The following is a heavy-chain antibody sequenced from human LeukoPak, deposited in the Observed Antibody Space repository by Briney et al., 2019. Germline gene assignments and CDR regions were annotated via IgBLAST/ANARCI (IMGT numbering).Heavy chain of an antibody. J-gene: IGHJ4*02. CDR1: GFTFSNYA. CDR3: ARDKGGPDY. Sequence: GGSLRLSCAASGFTFSNYAMSWVRQAPGKGLELISYINDGSTTIYYADSVKGRFTISRDNAKNSLYLQMNSLRAEDTAVYYCARDKGGPDYWGQGTLVTVSS. V-gene: IGHV3-48*01. D-gene: IGHD2-15*01. CDR2: INDGSTTI.